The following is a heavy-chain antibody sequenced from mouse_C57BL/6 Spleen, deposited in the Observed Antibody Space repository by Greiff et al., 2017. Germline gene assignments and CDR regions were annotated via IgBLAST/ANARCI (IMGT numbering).Heavy chain of an antibody. D-gene: IGHD2-5*01. CDR2: IYPGAGDT. CDR1: GYAFSSSW. V-gene: IGHV1-82*01. Sequence: VQLQQSGPELVKPGASVKISCKASGYAFSSSWMNWVKQRPGKGLAWIGRIYPGAGDTNYNGKFKGKATLTADKSSSTAYMQLSSLTSEDSAVYFCARQYSRYAMDYWGQGTSGTVAS. J-gene: IGHJ4*01. CDR3: ARQYSRYAMDY.